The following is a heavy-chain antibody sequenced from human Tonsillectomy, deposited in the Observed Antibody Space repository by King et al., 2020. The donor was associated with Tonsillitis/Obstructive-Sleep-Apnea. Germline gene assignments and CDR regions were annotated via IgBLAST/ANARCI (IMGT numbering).Heavy chain of an antibody. J-gene: IGHJ3*02. CDR1: GFTFLISA. V-gene: IGHV1-58*01. CDR3: AADSGDTMNCSGGSCSPFDI. Sequence: QLVQSGPEVKRPGTSVKVSCKASGFTFLISAVQWVRQARGQRLEWRGWVVVCNGNTKFAQKFQERVTITRDMSTSTAYMELSSLRSEDTAVYLCAADSGDTMNCSGGSCSPFDIWGQGTMVIVSS. D-gene: IGHD2-15*01. CDR2: VVVCNGNT.